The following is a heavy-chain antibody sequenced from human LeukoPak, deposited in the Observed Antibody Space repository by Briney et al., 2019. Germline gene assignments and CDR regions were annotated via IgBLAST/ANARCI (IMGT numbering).Heavy chain of an antibody. V-gene: IGHV1-3*01. D-gene: IGHD6-19*01. CDR1: GYTFTSYA. J-gene: IGHJ4*02. CDR3: ARRDSSGWYVFDY. Sequence: ASVKVSCKASGYTFTSYAMHWVRQAPGQRLEWMGWINAGNGNTKYSQKLQGRVTITRDTSASTAYMELSSLRSEDTAVYYCARRDSSGWYVFDYWGQGTLVTVSS. CDR2: INAGNGNT.